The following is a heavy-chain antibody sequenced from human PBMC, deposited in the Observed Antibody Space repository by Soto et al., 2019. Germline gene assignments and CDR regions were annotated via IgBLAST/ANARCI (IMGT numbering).Heavy chain of an antibody. J-gene: IGHJ3*02. CDR1: GFTVSGKKY. CDR2: LYDLDGT. CDR3: ATWHLRERAYDT. V-gene: IGHV3-53*01. Sequence: GGSLRLSCAAFGFTVSGKKYVAWVRQAPGKGLEWVSALYDLDGTYYADSVKGRFTTSSDSSRTTVYLQMNDLRPDDTAVYSCATWHLRERAYDTWGQGTTVTVSS. D-gene: IGHD1-1*01.